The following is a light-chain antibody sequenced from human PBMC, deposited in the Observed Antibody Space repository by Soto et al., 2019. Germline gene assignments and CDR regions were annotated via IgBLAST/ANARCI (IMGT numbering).Light chain of an antibody. V-gene: IGLV2-14*01. CDR1: SSDVGGYNY. CDR3: TSYSSSSTLVV. Sequence: QSALTQPASVSGSPGQSITISCTGTSSDVGGYNYVSWYHQHPGKAPKLMIYEVSNRPSGVSSRFSGSKSGNTASLTISGLQAEDEADYYCTSYSSSSTLVVFGGGTKLTVL. J-gene: IGLJ2*01. CDR2: EVS.